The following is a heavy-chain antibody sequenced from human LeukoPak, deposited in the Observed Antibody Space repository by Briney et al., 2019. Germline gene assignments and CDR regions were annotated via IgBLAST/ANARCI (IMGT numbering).Heavy chain of an antibody. CDR3: ARSGDGYNSDY. CDR2: ISSSGSTI. V-gene: IGHV3-48*03. D-gene: IGHD5-24*01. J-gene: IGHJ4*02. CDR1: GFTFSSYE. Sequence: PGGSLRLSCAASGFTFSSYEMNWVRQAPGKGLEWVSYISSSGSTIYYADSVKGRFTISRDNAKNSLYLQINSLTAEDTAVYYCARSGDGYNSDYWGQGTPVTVSS.